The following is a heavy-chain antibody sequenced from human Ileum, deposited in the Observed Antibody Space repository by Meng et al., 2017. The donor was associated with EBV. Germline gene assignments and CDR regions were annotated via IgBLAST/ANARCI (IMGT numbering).Heavy chain of an antibody. CDR1: GFSLSTIGVG. D-gene: IGHD6-19*01. CDR3: VHRWGGNGWGPFDY. J-gene: IGHJ4*02. Sequence: AYGHTLWNPHRTLRPTGTFSGFSLSTIGVGVGWIRQPPGKALEWLALIYWDDDKRYRPSLQNRLTITKDTSKNQVVFTVTNMDPVDTAKYYCVHRWGGNGWGPFDYWGQGTLVTVSS. CDR2: IYWDDDK. V-gene: IGHV2-5*02.